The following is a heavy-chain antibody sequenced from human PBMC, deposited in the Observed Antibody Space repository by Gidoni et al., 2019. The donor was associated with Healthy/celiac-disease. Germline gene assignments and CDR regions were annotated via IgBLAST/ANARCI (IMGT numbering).Heavy chain of an antibody. CDR1: GFTFSRYA. CDR3: AKDIVVVPAAKGSGFDY. V-gene: IGHV3-23*01. CDR2: ISGSGGST. D-gene: IGHD2-2*01. Sequence: EVQLLESGGGLVQPGGSLRPSCSASGFTFSRYAMSWVRQAPGKGLEWVSAISGSGGSTYYADSVKGRFTISRDNSKNTLYLQMNSLRAEDTAVYYCAKDIVVVPAAKGSGFDYWGQGTLVTVSS. J-gene: IGHJ4*02.